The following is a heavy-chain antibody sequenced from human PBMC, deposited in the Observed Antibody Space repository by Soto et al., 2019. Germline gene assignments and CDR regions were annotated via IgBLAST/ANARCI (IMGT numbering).Heavy chain of an antibody. D-gene: IGHD6-13*01. V-gene: IGHV3-23*01. CDR3: AEGLIATGNDDA. Sequence: EVQLLESGGTLVQPGGSLRLSCAASGVTFSNYAMSWVRQAPGKGLEWVSSISGSGGYTYYADSVKGRFTISRDNSKDTLHLQMNSLRAEDTAVYYCAEGLIATGNDDAWGQGTLVSVSS. CDR1: GVTFSNYA. CDR2: ISGSGGYT. J-gene: IGHJ5*02.